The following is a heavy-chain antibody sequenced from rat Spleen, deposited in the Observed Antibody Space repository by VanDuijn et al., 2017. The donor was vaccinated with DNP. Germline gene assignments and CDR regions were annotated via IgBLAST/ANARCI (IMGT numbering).Heavy chain of an antibody. CDR3: ARSDYSDDGFYYGYFDY. Sequence: QVQLKESGPGLVQPSQTLSLTCSVSGFSPSSYTVGWVRQPPGKGLEWIAAISSGGITYYNSPLKSRLSISRDTSKSQVFLGRNSLQTEDTAMYFCARSDYSDDGFYYGYFDYWGQGVMVTVSS. CDR1: GFSPSSYT. CDR2: ISSGGIT. D-gene: IGHD1-12*02. J-gene: IGHJ2*01. V-gene: IGHV2-6*01.